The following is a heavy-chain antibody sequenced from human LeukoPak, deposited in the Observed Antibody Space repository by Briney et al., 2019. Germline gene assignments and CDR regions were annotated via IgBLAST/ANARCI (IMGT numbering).Heavy chain of an antibody. CDR2: INPNSGGT. CDR1: GYTFTGYY. V-gene: IGHV1-2*02. CDR3: ARAAWFGEFNWFDP. Sequence: ASVKVSCKASGYTFTGYYMHWVRQAPGQGLEWMGWINPNSGGTNYAQKFQGRVTMTRDTSISTAYMELSRLRSDDTAVYYCARAAWFGEFNWFDPWGQGTLVTVSS. D-gene: IGHD3-10*01. J-gene: IGHJ5*02.